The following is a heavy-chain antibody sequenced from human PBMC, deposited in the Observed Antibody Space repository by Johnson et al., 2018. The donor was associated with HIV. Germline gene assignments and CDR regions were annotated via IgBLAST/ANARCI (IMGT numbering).Heavy chain of an antibody. D-gene: IGHD6-19*01. CDR1: GFRFSSYA. CDR2: INSDGGST. Sequence: VPFVDPGAGFLQPARSLRLSRAAPGFRFSSYAVHWVRQAPGKGLVWVARINSDGGSTSYVDSVKGRVTISRDNARNTLYLQMNSLRAEDTAVYYCARDLAGPERGNAFDIWGQGTMVIVSS. V-gene: IGHV3-74*01. J-gene: IGHJ3*02. CDR3: ARDLAGPERGNAFDI.